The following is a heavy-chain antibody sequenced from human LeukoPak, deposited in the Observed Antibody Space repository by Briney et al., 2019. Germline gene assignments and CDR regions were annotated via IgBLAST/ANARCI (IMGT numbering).Heavy chain of an antibody. CDR1: GFMFSHYG. Sequence: GGSLRLSCVASGFMFSHYGMTWVRQAPGKGLEWVANINQDGSETYYVDSVEGRSTISRDNAKNSLFLQMSSLRAEDTAVYFCSGDPGDYWGQGTLVTVSS. CDR3: SGDPGDY. D-gene: IGHD7-27*01. CDR2: INQDGSET. V-gene: IGHV3-7*04. J-gene: IGHJ4*02.